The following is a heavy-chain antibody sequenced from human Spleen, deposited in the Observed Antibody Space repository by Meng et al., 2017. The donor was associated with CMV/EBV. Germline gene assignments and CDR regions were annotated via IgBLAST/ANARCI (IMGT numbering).Heavy chain of an antibody. CDR1: GYTFSTHY. J-gene: IGHJ4*02. Sequence: ASVKVSCKASGYTFSTHYMHWVRQAPGQGLEWMGIINPSGGSTSYAQKFQGRVTMTRDTSTSTVYMELSSLRSEDTAVYYCARDGLHVLRFLERARGRGYFDYWGQGTLVTVSS. CDR2: INPSGGST. D-gene: IGHD3-3*01. V-gene: IGHV1-46*01. CDR3: ARDGLHVLRFLERARGRGYFDY.